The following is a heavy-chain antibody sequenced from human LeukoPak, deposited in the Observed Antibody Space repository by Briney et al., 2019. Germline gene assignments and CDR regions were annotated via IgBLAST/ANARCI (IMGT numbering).Heavy chain of an antibody. V-gene: IGHV4-59*01. D-gene: IGHD1-1*01. Sequence: SETLSLTCTVSGGSISTNYWSWIRQPPGKGLEWIGYIYYSGSTYYNPSLKSRVTISVDTSKNQFSLKLSSVTAADTAVYYCARHGTSGTNLNWFDPWGQGTLVTVPS. J-gene: IGHJ5*02. CDR2: IYYSGST. CDR1: GGSISTNY. CDR3: ARHGTSGTNLNWFDP.